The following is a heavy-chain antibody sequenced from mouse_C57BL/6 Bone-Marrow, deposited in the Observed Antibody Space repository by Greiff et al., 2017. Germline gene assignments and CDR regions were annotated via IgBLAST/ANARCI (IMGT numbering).Heavy chain of an antibody. V-gene: IGHV6-3*01. D-gene: IGHD2-1*01. CDR2: IRLKSDNYAT. Sequence: EVKLMESGGGLVQPGGSMKLSCVASGFTFSNYWMNWVRQSPEKGLEWVAQIRLKSDNYATHYAESVTGRFTISRDDSKSSVYLQMNNLRAEDTGIYYCTGVYYGNYDYAMDYWGQGTSVTVSS. CDR1: GFTFSNYW. CDR3: TGVYYGNYDYAMDY. J-gene: IGHJ4*01.